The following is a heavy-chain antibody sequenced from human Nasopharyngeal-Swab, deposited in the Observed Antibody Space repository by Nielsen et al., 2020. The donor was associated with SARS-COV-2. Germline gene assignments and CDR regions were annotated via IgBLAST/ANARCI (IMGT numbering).Heavy chain of an antibody. CDR1: GFTFSSYA. CDR3: ARKDNGSYRGYFDY. V-gene: IGHV3-30-3*01. D-gene: IGHD1-26*01. CDR2: ISYDGSNK. J-gene: IGHJ4*02. Sequence: GESLKISCAASGFTFSSYAMHWVRQAPGKGLEWVAVISYDGSNKYYADSVKGRFTISRDNSKNTLYLQMNSLRAEDTAVYYCARKDNGSYRGYFDYWGQGTLVTVSS.